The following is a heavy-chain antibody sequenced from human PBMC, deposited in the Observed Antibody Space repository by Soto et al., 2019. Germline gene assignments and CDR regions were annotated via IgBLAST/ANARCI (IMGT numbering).Heavy chain of an antibody. D-gene: IGHD5-12*01. CDR3: ARDVYSGTWTTEEGV. CDR1: GFPFIRYS. Sequence: GGSLRLSCAVSGFPFIRYSMNWVRQAPGKGLEWIAYISGTSSSIKYADSVKGRFTISRDNAKNFLYLQMNSLRVEDTAVYFCARDVYSGTWTTEEGVWGQGTTVTVSS. V-gene: IGHV3-48*01. CDR2: ISGTSSSI. J-gene: IGHJ6*02.